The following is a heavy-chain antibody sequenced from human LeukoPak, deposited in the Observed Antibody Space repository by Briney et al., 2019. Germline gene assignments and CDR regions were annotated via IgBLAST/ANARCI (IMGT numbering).Heavy chain of an antibody. V-gene: IGHV1-18*04. D-gene: IGHD6-19*01. J-gene: IGHJ4*02. CDR3: ARDTRYSSGWYREFDY. CDR2: ISAYNGNT. CDR1: GYTFTNYY. Sequence: ASVKVSCKASGYTFTNYYMHWVRQAPGQGLEWMGWISAYNGNTNYAQKLQGRVTMTTDTSTSTAYMELRSLRSDDTAVYYCARDTRYSSGWYREFDYWGQGTLVTVSS.